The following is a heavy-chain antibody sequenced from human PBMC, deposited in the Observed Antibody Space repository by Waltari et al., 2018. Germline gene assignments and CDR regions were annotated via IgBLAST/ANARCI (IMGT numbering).Heavy chain of an antibody. D-gene: IGHD2-15*01. V-gene: IGHV3-11*04. CDR2: ISSSSSTI. CDR3: ARGRGAPNP. CDR1: GGSISSSS. J-gene: IGHJ5*02. Sequence: QLQLQESGPGLVKPSETLSLTCTVSGGSISSSSYYWGWIRQPPGKGLEWVSYISSSSSTIYYADSVKGRFTISRDNAKNSLYLQMNSLRAEDTAVYYCARGRGAPNPWGQGTLVTVSS.